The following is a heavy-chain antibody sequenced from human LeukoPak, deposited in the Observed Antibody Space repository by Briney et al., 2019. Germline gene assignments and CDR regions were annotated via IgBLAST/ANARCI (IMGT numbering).Heavy chain of an antibody. CDR1: GFTFSSYS. Sequence: GGSLRLSCAASGFTFSSYSMNWVRQAPGKGLEWVAVIWYDGSNKYYADSVKGRFTISRDNSKNTLYLQMNSLRAEDTAVYYCARDFNTAMVRVLLPFDYWGQGTLVTVSS. J-gene: IGHJ4*02. V-gene: IGHV3-33*08. CDR2: IWYDGSNK. D-gene: IGHD5-18*01. CDR3: ARDFNTAMVRVLLPFDY.